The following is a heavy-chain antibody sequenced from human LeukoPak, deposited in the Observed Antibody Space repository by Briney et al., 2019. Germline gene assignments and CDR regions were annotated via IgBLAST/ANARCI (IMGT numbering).Heavy chain of an antibody. D-gene: IGHD6-13*01. J-gene: IGHJ4*02. CDR3: ASRTTYSSSWYSYGY. CDR2: TYYRSKWYN. V-gene: IGHV6-1*01. CDR1: GDSVSSNSAA. Sequence: SQTLSLTCAISGDSVSSNSAAWNWIRQSPSRGLEWLGRTYYRSKWYNDYAVSVKSRITINPDTSKNQFSLKLSSVTAADTAVYYCASRTTYSSSWYSYGYRGQGTLVTVSS.